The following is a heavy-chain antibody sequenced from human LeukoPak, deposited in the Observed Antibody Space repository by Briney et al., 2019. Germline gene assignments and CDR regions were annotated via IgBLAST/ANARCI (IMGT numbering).Heavy chain of an antibody. V-gene: IGHV3-11*01. CDR3: AKGLHPVIFDP. CDR1: GFTFSDYY. D-gene: IGHD3-16*02. J-gene: IGHJ5*02. CDR2: ISSSGSTI. Sequence: GGSLRLSCAASGFTFSDYYMSWIRQAPGKGLEWVSYISSSGSTIYYADSVRGRFTISRDNSKNTLYLQMNSLRAEDTAVYYCAKGLHPVIFDPWGQGTLVTVSS.